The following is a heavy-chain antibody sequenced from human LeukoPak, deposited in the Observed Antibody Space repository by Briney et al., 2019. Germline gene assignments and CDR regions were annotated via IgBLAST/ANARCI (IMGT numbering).Heavy chain of an antibody. CDR1: GGSISSYY. J-gene: IGHJ4*02. CDR2: IYYSGST. Sequence: KPSETLSLTCTVSGGSISSYYWSWIRQPPGKGLEWIGYIYYSGSTNYNPSLESRVTISVDTSKNQFSLKLSSVTAADTAVYYCARVLLPIAAAGRLLRKEYYFDYWGQGTLVTVSS. V-gene: IGHV4-59*01. CDR3: ARVLLPIAAAGRLLRKEYYFDY. D-gene: IGHD6-13*01.